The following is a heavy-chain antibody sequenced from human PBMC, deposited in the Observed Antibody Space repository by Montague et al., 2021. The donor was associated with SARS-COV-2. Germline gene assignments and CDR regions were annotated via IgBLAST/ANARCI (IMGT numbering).Heavy chain of an antibody. V-gene: IGHV6-1*01. J-gene: IGHJ5*02. CDR1: GDSVAIKDAA. CDR2: TYYRSKWYN. D-gene: IGHD2-8*01. CDR3: ARDDPYCTNGVCYTGNWFDP. Sequence: CAISGDSVAIKDAACNWNRQSPSRGLEWLVRTYYRSKWYNDYAVSVKSRITINPDTSKNQFSLQLNSVTPEDTAVYYCARDDPYCTNGVCYTGNWFDPWGQGTLVTGSS.